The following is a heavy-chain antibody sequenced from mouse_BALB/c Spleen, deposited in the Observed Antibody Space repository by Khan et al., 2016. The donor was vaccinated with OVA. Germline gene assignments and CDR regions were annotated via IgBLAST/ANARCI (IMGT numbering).Heavy chain of an antibody. CDR3: TRAAYYGLFAY. V-gene: IGHV14-3*02. Sequence: VQLQQSGAEFVKPGASVKLSCTASGFNIKDTYMHWINQRPQQGVVGIGRIDPANGNVKYDPNFQDKATIAAAASSNTAYLHLSSLTSVDTAVYYCTRAAYYGLFAYWSQGTLVTVSA. CDR1: GFNIKDTY. CDR2: IDPANGNV. J-gene: IGHJ3*01. D-gene: IGHD2-10*01.